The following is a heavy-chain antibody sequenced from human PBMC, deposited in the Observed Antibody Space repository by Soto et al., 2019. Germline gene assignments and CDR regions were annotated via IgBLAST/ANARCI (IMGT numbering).Heavy chain of an antibody. J-gene: IGHJ3*02. D-gene: IGHD1-1*01. CDR2: IPPFKSDT. Sequence: ASVKVSCKASGYTFTFPYLHWVRQAPGQALEWMGWIPPFKSDTNDAQKFQDRVTITRDRSVSAACMGLSNLRSDDTAMYYCARSPFAGSDAFDIWGQGTMVTVSS. V-gene: IGHV1-45*02. CDR3: ARSPFAGSDAFDI. CDR1: GYTFTFPY.